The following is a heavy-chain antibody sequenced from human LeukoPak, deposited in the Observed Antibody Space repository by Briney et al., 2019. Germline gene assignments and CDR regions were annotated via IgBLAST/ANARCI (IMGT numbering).Heavy chain of an antibody. Sequence: SETLSLTCTVSGGSISSGGYYRSWIRQHPGKGLEWIGYIYYSGSTYYNPSLKSRVTISVDTSKNQFSLKLSSVTAADTAVYYCARDANRLWFGEFNVWGKGTTVTVSS. V-gene: IGHV4-31*03. CDR3: ARDANRLWFGEFNV. J-gene: IGHJ6*04. D-gene: IGHD3-10*01. CDR2: IYYSGST. CDR1: GGSISSGGYY.